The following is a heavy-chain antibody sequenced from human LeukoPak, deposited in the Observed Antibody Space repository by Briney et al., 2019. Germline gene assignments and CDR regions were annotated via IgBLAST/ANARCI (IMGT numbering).Heavy chain of an antibody. CDR2: INHSGST. CDR1: GGSFSDYY. Sequence: SETLSLTCAVYGGSFSDYYWSWIRQPPGKGLEWIGEINHSGSTNYNPSLKSRVTISVDTSKNQFSLKLSSVTAADTAVYSCARHKRYTSGPMDVWGKGTTVTISS. V-gene: IGHV4-34*01. J-gene: IGHJ6*03. CDR3: ARHKRYTSGPMDV. D-gene: IGHD5-18*01.